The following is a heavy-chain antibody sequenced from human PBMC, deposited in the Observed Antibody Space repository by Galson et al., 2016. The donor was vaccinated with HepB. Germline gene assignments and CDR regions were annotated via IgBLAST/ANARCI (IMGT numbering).Heavy chain of an antibody. J-gene: IGHJ5*02. D-gene: IGHD1-1*01. Sequence: SVKVSCKASGGPFNNYAFTWVRQAPGQGLEWMGGIIPIFGTTNYAENFQGRVTFTADESTSTAYMEMSNLRSEDTAVYYCARDLLEARGWFDPWGQGTLVTVSS. CDR3: ARDLLEARGWFDP. CDR2: IIPIFGTT. V-gene: IGHV1-69*13. CDR1: GGPFNNYA.